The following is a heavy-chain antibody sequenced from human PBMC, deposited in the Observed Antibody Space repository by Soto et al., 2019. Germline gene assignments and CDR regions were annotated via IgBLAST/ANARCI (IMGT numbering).Heavy chain of an antibody. Sequence: SETLSLTCAVSGGSIISSNWWSWVRQPPGKGLEWIGEIYHSGSTNYNPSLKSRVTISIDKSKNQFSLNLNSVTAADTAVYYCVRKLRFFDALYYYYNMDVLGQGTTVT. CDR1: GGSIISSNW. V-gene: IGHV4-4*02. CDR2: IYHSGST. D-gene: IGHD3-3*01. J-gene: IGHJ6*02. CDR3: VRKLRFFDALYYYYNMDV.